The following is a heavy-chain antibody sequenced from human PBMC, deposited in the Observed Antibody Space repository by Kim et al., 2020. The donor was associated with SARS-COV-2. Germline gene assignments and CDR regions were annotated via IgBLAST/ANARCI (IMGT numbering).Heavy chain of an antibody. J-gene: IGHJ6*02. CDR1: GGSISSSNW. V-gene: IGHV4-4*02. CDR2: IYHSGST. CDR3: ARDGYSSSYYYYGIDV. Sequence: SETLSLTCAVSGGSISSSNWWCWVRQPPGRGLEWIGEIYHSGSTNYNPSLKSRVTISVDKSKNQFSLKLSSVTAADTAVYYCARDGYSSSYYYYGIDVWGQGTTVTVSS. D-gene: IGHD6-6*01.